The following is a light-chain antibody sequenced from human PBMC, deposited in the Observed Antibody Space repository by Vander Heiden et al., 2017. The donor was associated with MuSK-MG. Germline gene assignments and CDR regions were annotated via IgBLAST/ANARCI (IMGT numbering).Light chain of an antibody. J-gene: IGLJ2*01. CDR2: DAS. CDR3: SSYTSSTTLV. Sequence: QSALTQPASVSGSPGQSITISCTGTSSDIGSYDFVSWYQQRPGKAPKLIICDASNRPSGGSDRFSGSKSGNEASLTISGLQDEDEADYCCSSYTSSTTLVFGGGTKLTVL. V-gene: IGLV2-14*01. CDR1: SSDIGSYDF.